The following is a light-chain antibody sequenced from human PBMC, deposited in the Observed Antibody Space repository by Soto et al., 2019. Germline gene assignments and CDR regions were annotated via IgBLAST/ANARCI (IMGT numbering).Light chain of an antibody. V-gene: IGKV1-5*03. Sequence: DIQMTQSPSTLSASVGDRVTITCRASQTFSSMLAWYQQKPGKAPRLLIYKASNLQNGLPAGFSGSGSGTELTVIHSSVQADDFATFNCQQYSSYSPYTFGQGTKREI. CDR1: QTFSSM. CDR3: QQYSSYSPYT. CDR2: KAS. J-gene: IGKJ2*01.